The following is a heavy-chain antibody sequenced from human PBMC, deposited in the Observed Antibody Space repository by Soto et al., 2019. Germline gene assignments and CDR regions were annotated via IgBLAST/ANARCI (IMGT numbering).Heavy chain of an antibody. J-gene: IGHJ6*02. CDR1: GYTFTGYY. CDR2: INPNSGGT. V-gene: IGHV1-2*04. Sequence: GASVKVSCKASGYTFTGYYMHWVRQAPGQGLEWMGWINPNSGGTNYAQKFQGWVTMTRDTSISTAYMELSRLRSDDTAVFYCARGHSAQGLVNHYYGMDVWGQGTTVTVSS. D-gene: IGHD6-19*01. CDR3: ARGHSAQGLVNHYYGMDV.